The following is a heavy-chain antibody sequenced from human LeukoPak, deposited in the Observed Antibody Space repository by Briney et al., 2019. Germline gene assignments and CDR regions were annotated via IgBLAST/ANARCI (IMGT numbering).Heavy chain of an antibody. CDR3: ARGPITYYYGSGSYYIFDY. Sequence: SETLSLTCAVYGGSFSGYYWSWIRQPPGKGLEWIGEINHSGSTNYNPSLKSRVTISVDTSKNQFSLKLGSVTAADTAVYYCARGPITYYYGSGSYYIFDYWGQGTLVTVSS. V-gene: IGHV4-34*01. CDR1: GGSFSGYY. J-gene: IGHJ4*02. D-gene: IGHD3-10*01. CDR2: INHSGST.